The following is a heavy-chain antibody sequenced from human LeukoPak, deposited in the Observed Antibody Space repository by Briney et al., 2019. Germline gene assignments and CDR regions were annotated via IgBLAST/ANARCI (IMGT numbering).Heavy chain of an antibody. CDR1: GGSISSSSYY. CDR3: ARHRRGYSGGGYYQRSFDY. CDR2: IYYSGST. V-gene: IGHV4-39*01. Sequence: SETQSLTCTVSGGSISSSSYYWGWIRQPPGKGLEWIGSIYYSGSTYYNPSLKSRVTISVDTSKNQFSLKLSSVTAADTAVYYCARHRRGYSGGGYYQRSFDYWGQGTLVTVSS. D-gene: IGHD5-12*01. J-gene: IGHJ4*02.